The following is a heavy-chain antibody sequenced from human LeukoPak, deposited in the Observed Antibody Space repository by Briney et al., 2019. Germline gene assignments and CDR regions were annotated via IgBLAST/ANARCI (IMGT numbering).Heavy chain of an antibody. Sequence: GGSLRLSCAASGFTFSDYYMSWIRQAPGKGLAWVSYISSSGSTIYYADSVKGRFTISRDNAKNSLYLQMNSLRAEDTAVYYCARSHYYGSGSHWGYWGQGTLVTVSS. CDR1: GFTFSDYY. D-gene: IGHD3-10*01. J-gene: IGHJ4*02. V-gene: IGHV3-11*01. CDR2: ISSSGSTI. CDR3: ARSHYYGSGSHWGY.